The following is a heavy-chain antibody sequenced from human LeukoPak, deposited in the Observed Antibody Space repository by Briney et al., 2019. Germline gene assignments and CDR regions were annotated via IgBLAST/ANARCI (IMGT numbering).Heavy chain of an antibody. CDR2: MNPNSGNT. J-gene: IGHJ4*02. CDR3: ARESGNYYDSRADY. V-gene: IGHV1-8*01. D-gene: IGHD3-22*01. CDR1: GYTFTSYD. Sequence: GASVKVSCKASGYTFTSYDINWVRQATGQGLEWMGWMNPNSGNTGYAQKFQGRVTMTRNTSISTAYMELSSLRSEDTAVCYCARESGNYYDSRADYWGQGTLVTVSS.